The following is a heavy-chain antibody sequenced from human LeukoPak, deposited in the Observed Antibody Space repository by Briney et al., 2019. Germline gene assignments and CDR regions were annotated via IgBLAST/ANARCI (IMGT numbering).Heavy chain of an antibody. V-gene: IGHV3-23*01. CDR3: AKSLEWLGIIDY. CDR1: VFTFSSYS. Sequence: GGSVRLSCAASVFTFSSYSMSWVRHAPWKGLEWVSVISGSGGRTYYADSVKGRFTISRDNSKNTLYLQMNSLRAEDTAVYYCAKSLEWLGIIDYWGQGTLVTVSS. D-gene: IGHD3-3*01. CDR2: ISGSGGRT. J-gene: IGHJ4*02.